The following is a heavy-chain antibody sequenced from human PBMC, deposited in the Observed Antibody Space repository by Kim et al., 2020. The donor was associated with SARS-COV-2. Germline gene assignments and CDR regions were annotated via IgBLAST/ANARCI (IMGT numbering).Heavy chain of an antibody. J-gene: IGHJ4*02. Sequence: SETLSLTCAVYGGSFSGYYWSWIRQPPGKGLEWIGEINHSGSTNYNPSLKSRVTISVDTSKNQFSLKLSSVTAADTAVYYCARGTPLGYCSSTSCYPHFDYWGQGTLVTVSS. V-gene: IGHV4-34*01. D-gene: IGHD2-2*01. CDR2: INHSGST. CDR3: ARGTPLGYCSSTSCYPHFDY. CDR1: GGSFSGYY.